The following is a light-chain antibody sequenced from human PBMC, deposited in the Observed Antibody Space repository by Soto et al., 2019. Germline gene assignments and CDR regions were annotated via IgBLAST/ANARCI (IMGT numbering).Light chain of an antibody. CDR2: DAS. Sequence: EIVLTQSPATLSASAGERATLSCRASQSVSSYLAWYQQKPGQAPRLLIYDASNRATGIPARFSGSGSGTDFTLTISSLEPEDFAVYYCQQRSNWPTTFGGGTKVEIK. CDR1: QSVSSY. V-gene: IGKV3-11*01. J-gene: IGKJ4*01. CDR3: QQRSNWPTT.